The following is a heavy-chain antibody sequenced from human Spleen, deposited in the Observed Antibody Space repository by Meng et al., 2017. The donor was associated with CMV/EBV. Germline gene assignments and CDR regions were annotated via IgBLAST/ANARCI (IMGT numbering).Heavy chain of an antibody. J-gene: IGHJ5*02. CDR1: GYTFTGYY. Sequence: ASVKVSCKASGYTFTGYYMHWMRQAPGQGLEWMGWINPNSGGTNYAQKFQGRVTMTRDTSISTAYMELSRLRSDDTAVYYCARYCSSTSCPHNWFDPWGQGTLVTVSS. CDR2: INPNSGGT. D-gene: IGHD2-2*01. V-gene: IGHV1-2*02. CDR3: ARYCSSTSCPHNWFDP.